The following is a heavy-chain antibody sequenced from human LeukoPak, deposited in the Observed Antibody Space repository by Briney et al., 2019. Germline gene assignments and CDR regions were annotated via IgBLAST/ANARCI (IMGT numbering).Heavy chain of an antibody. CDR3: SRGGLLGDY. Sequence: GGSLRLSCAASGFTFSSYWMHWVRQTPGKGLVWVSRINSDGSSTTYADSVKGRFTISRDNAKNTLYLQMNSLRAEDTAVYYCSRGGLLGDYWGQGTLVTVSS. D-gene: IGHD2-15*01. CDR2: INSDGSST. V-gene: IGHV3-74*01. CDR1: GFTFSSYW. J-gene: IGHJ4*02.